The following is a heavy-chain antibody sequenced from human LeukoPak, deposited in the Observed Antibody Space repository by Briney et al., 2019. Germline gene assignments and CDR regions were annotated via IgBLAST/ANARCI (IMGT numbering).Heavy chain of an antibody. Sequence: ASVKVSCKASGYTFTSYDINWVRQATGQGLEWMGWMNPNSGNTGYAQKFQGRVTITRNTSISTAYMELSSLRSEDTAVYYCARKSIAANNWFDPWGQGTLATVSS. CDR2: MNPNSGNT. CDR3: ARKSIAANNWFDP. CDR1: GYTFTSYD. V-gene: IGHV1-8*03. J-gene: IGHJ5*02. D-gene: IGHD6-6*01.